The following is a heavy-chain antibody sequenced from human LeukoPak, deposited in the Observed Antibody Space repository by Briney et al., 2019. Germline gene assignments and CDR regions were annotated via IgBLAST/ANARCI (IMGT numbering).Heavy chain of an antibody. CDR1: GGSISSSSYY. CDR2: IYYSGST. Sequence: SETLSLTCTVSGGSISSSSYYWGWIRQPPGKGLEWIGSIYYSGSTYYNPSLKSRVTISVDTSKNQFSLKLSSVTAADTAVYYCVIVAGFLFDYWGQGTLVTVSS. V-gene: IGHV4-39*01. CDR3: VIVAGFLFDY. D-gene: IGHD6-19*01. J-gene: IGHJ4*02.